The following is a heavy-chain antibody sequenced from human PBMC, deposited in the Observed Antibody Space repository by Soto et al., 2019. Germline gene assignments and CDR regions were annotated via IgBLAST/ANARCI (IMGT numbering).Heavy chain of an antibody. V-gene: IGHV4-31*03. CDR3: ARALQLRVAATNFDY. CDR2: IYYSGST. D-gene: IGHD2-15*01. Sequence: SETLSLTCTVSGGSISSGGYYWSWIRRHPGKGLEWIGYIYYSGSTYYNPSLKSRVTISVDTSKNQFSLKLSSVTAADTAVYYCARALQLRVAATNFDYWGQGTLVTVSS. J-gene: IGHJ4*02. CDR1: GGSISSGGYY.